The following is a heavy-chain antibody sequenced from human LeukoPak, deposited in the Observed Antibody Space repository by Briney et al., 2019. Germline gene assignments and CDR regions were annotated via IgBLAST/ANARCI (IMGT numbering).Heavy chain of an antibody. Sequence: GSSVKVSCKASGGILSGYGITWVRQAPGQGLEWMGRIIPLLGIPNYAQKFQGRVTITADKSTSTAYMELSSLRSEDTAVYYCARVGYFNHWFDYWGQGTLVTVSS. V-gene: IGHV1-69*04. J-gene: IGHJ4*02. D-gene: IGHD3-9*01. CDR3: ARVGYFNHWFDY. CDR2: IIPLLGIP. CDR1: GGILSGYG.